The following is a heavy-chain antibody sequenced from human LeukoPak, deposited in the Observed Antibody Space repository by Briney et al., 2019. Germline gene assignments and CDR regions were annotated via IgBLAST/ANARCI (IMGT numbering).Heavy chain of an antibody. CDR2: ISGSGGST. J-gene: IGHJ4*02. D-gene: IGHD3-22*01. CDR3: ARDLLVGGSGYHY. V-gene: IGHV3-23*01. CDR1: GFTFSSYG. Sequence: GGTLRLSCAASGFTFSSYGMSWVRQAPGKGLEWVSAISGSGGSTYYADSVKGRFTISRDNSKNSLYLQMNSLRAEDTAVYYCARDLLVGGSGYHYWGQGTLVTVSS.